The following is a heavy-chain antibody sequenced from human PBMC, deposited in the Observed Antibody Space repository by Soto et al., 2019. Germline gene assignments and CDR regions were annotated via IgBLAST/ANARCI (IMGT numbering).Heavy chain of an antibody. CDR3: ARPDIVAAIGGALDC. CDR2: IWNDGTSR. D-gene: IGHD5-12*01. V-gene: IGHV3-33*01. CDR1: GFTFSNYG. Sequence: QVQLVESGGGVVQPGRSLRLSCEASGFTFSNYGMHWVRQAPGKGLEWVAVIWNDGTSRYYADSVKGRFTISRDNSKNTLFLQMNNLRAEDMAVYYCARPDIVAAIGGALDCWGQGTLVTVSS. J-gene: IGHJ4*02.